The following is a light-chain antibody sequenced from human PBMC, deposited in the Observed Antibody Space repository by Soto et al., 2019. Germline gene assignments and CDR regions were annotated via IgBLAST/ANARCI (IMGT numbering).Light chain of an antibody. CDR3: CSYAGSYSYV. J-gene: IGLJ1*01. Sequence: QSALTQPRSVSGSPGQSVSISCTGARSDVGGYDYVSWYQQHPDKAPKVIIYDVIKRPSGVPDRFSGSKSGITASLTISGLQSDDEADYYCCSYAGSYSYVFGPGTKVTVL. CDR1: RSDVGGYDY. V-gene: IGLV2-11*01. CDR2: DVI.